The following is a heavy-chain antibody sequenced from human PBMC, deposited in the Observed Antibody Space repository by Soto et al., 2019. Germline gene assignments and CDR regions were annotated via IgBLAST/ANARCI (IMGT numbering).Heavy chain of an antibody. V-gene: IGHV1-46*01. CDR1: GYTFTSYY. D-gene: IGHD2-15*01. Sequence: QVQLVQSGAEVKKPGASVKVSCKASGYTFTSYYMHWVRQAPGQGLEWMGIINPSGGSTSYAQKFQGRVTMTRATSTSKGYRELGSLGSEHTAVYYCARVYCSGGSCYSIDYWGQGTLVTVSS. CDR2: INPSGGST. CDR3: ARVYCSGGSCYSIDY. J-gene: IGHJ4*02.